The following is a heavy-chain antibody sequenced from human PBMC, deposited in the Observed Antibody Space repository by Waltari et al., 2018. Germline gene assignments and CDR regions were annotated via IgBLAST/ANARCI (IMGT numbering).Heavy chain of an antibody. CDR1: GVPLPSSRHY. CDR3: ATYIGASVGTAAFDV. J-gene: IGHJ3*01. CDR2: VSYSGTT. V-gene: IGHV4-39*01. D-gene: IGHD5-12*01. Sequence: QLQLQESGPRLVRPSETLSLICRVSGVPLPSSRHYCAWIRSSPGQGLGWIGTVSYSGTTYISPSLKSRVSVSRDTSKNQVSLILGSVTAADMAVYYCATYIGASVGTAAFDVWGQGTMVTVSS.